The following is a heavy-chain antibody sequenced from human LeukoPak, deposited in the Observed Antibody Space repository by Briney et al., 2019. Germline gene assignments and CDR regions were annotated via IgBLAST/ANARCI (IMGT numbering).Heavy chain of an antibody. CDR1: GGSISSYY. Sequence: KPSETLSLTCTVSGGSISSYYWSWIRQPPGKGLEWIGYIYYSGSTNYNPSLKSRVTISVDTSKNQFSLKLSSVTAADTAVYYCARVPAVAGLAPPDYWGQGTLVTVSS. J-gene: IGHJ4*02. CDR3: ARVPAVAGLAPPDY. V-gene: IGHV4-59*01. CDR2: IYYSGST. D-gene: IGHD6-19*01.